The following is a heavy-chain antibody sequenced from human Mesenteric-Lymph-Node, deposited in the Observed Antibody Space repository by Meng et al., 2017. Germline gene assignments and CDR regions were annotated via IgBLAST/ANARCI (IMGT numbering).Heavy chain of an antibody. D-gene: IGHD3-16*02. Sequence: GESLKISCAASGFTFSSYAMSWVRQAPGKGLEWVSAISGSGGSTYYADSVKGRFTISRDNSKNTLYLQMNSLRAEDTAVYYCARSYVWGSYRAPLDYWGQGTLVTVSS. V-gene: IGHV3-23*01. CDR1: GFTFSSYA. J-gene: IGHJ4*02. CDR2: ISGSGGST. CDR3: ARSYVWGSYRAPLDY.